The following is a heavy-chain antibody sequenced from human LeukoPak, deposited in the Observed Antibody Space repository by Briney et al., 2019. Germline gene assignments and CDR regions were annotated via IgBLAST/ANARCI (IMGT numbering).Heavy chain of an antibody. Sequence: PSETLSLTCTVSGGSISSSSYYWGWIRQPPGKGLEWIGSIYYSGSTSYNPSLKSRVTISIDTAKNQFSLKLTSVTTADTAVYFCARSFQPWYNWFNPWGQGTLVTVSS. J-gene: IGHJ5*02. D-gene: IGHD2-8*02. CDR2: IYYSGST. V-gene: IGHV4-39*07. CDR3: ARSFQPWYNWFNP. CDR1: GGSISSSSYY.